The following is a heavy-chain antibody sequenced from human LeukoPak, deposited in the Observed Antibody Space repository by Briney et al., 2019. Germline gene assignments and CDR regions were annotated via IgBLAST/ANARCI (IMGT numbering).Heavy chain of an antibody. D-gene: IGHD6-19*01. CDR3: ARWAQYSSGWYGDAFDI. Sequence: GGSLRPSCAASGFTFSSYGMHWVRQAPGKGLEWVAVIWYDGSNKYYADSVKGRFTISRDNSKNTLYLQMNSLRAEDTAVYYCARWAQYSSGWYGDAFDIWGQGTMVTVSS. J-gene: IGHJ3*02. CDR1: GFTFSSYG. CDR2: IWYDGSNK. V-gene: IGHV3-33*01.